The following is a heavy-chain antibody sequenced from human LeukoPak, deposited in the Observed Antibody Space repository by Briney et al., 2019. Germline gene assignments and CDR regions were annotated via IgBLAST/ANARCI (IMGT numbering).Heavy chain of an antibody. J-gene: IGHJ4*02. CDR2: VSGSGGGT. D-gene: IGHD2-15*01. CDR1: GSTFSSYA. V-gene: IGHV3-23*01. CDR3: ANLRGRGAYACSGASCYSY. Sequence: GGSLRLSCEASGSTFSSYAMSWVRQAPGKGLEWVSGVSGSGGGTYYTDSVKGRFTISRDNSRNTLFLQMNSLRVEDTAVYYCANLRGRGAYACSGASCYSYWGQGTLVTVSP.